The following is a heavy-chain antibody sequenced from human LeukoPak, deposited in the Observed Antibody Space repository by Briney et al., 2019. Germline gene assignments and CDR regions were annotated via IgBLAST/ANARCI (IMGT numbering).Heavy chain of an antibody. CDR2: IKQDGSGK. V-gene: IGHV3-7*01. Sequence: PGGSLRLSCAASGFTFSSYSMSWVRQAPGKGLEWVANIKQDGSGKYYVDSVKGRFTISRDNAKNSLYLRMNSLRAEDTAVFYCAREHIAAVGYYYYGMDVWGQGTTVTVSS. D-gene: IGHD6-13*01. CDR1: GFTFSSYS. CDR3: AREHIAAVGYYYYGMDV. J-gene: IGHJ6*02.